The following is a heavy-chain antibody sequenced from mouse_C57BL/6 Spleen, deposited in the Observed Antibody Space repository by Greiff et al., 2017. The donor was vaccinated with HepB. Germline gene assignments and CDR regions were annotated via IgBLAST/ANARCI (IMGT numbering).Heavy chain of an antibody. CDR2: INPNNGGT. CDR1: GYTFTDYN. V-gene: IGHV1-22*01. Sequence: EVKLQESGPELVKPGASVKMSCKASGYTFTDYNMHWVKQSHGKSLEWIGYINPNNGGTSYNQKFKGKATLTVNKSASTAYMELRSLTSEDSAVYYCAREAIYYYGSSYGYFDVWGTGTTVTVSS. D-gene: IGHD1-1*01. CDR3: AREAIYYYGSSYGYFDV. J-gene: IGHJ1*03.